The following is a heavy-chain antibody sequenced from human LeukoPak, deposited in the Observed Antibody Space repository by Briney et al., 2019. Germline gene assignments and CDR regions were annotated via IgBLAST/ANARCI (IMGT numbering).Heavy chain of an antibody. J-gene: IGHJ4*02. Sequence: PGGSLRLSCAASGFTFRSYAMSWVRQAPGKGLEWVSAISGSGGSTYYADSVKGRFTISRDNSKNTLYLQMNSLRAQDTAVYYCAKDGAILTGYYDYWGQGTLVTVSS. CDR2: ISGSGGST. CDR3: AKDGAILTGYYDY. D-gene: IGHD3-9*01. V-gene: IGHV3-23*01. CDR1: GFTFRSYA.